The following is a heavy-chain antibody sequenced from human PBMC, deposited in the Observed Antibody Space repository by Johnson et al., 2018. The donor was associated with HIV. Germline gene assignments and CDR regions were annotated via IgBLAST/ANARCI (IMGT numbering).Heavy chain of an antibody. Sequence: VQLVESGGGLVQPGGSLRLSCAASGFTFSNYAMSWVRQAPGKGLEWVSHIKSDGSYTNYADSVKGRFTVSRDNSKNTLYLQMNSLRAEDTALYYCAKTYYDFWSGYFGAFDIWGQGTMVTVSS. D-gene: IGHD3-3*01. CDR2: IKSDGSYT. CDR3: AKTYYDFWSGYFGAFDI. CDR1: GFTFSNYA. J-gene: IGHJ3*02. V-gene: IGHV3-23*04.